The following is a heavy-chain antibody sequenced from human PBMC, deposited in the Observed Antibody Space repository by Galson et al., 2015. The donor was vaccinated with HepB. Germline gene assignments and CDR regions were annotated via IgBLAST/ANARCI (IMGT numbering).Heavy chain of an antibody. CDR3: ASGSAMVTFDY. J-gene: IGHJ4*02. CDR2: IYYSGST. V-gene: IGHV4-59*01. CDR1: GGSISSSY. D-gene: IGHD5-18*01. Sequence: LSLTCTVSGGSISSSYWSWIRQPPGKGLEWIGYIYYSGSTNYNPSLKSRVTISVDTSKNQFSLKLSSVTAADTAVYYCASGSAMVTFDYWGQGTLVTVSS.